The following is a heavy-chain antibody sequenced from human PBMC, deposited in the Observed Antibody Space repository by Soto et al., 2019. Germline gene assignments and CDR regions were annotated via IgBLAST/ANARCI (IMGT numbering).Heavy chain of an antibody. CDR3: ARGTKILRYFDWLSFDY. CDR2: ISAYNGNT. CDR1: GYTFTSYG. Sequence: ASVKVSCKASGYTFTSYGISWVRQAPGQGLEWMGWISAYNGNTNYAQKLQGRVTMTTDTSTSTAYMELRSLRSDDTAVYYCARGTKILRYFDWLSFDYWGQGTLVTVSS. J-gene: IGHJ4*02. V-gene: IGHV1-18*01. D-gene: IGHD3-9*01.